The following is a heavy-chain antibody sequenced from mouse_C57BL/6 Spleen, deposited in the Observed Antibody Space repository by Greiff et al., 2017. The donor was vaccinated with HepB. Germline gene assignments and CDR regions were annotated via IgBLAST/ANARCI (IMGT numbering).Heavy chain of an antibody. Sequence: QVHVKQSGPELVKPGASVKISCKASGYAFSSSWMNWVKQRPGKGLEWIGRIYPGDGDTNYNGKFKGKATLTADKSSSTAYMQLSSLTSEDSAVYFCARDYYGSSLYYFDYWGQGTTLTVSS. CDR1: GYAFSSSW. CDR3: ARDYYGSSLYYFDY. V-gene: IGHV1-82*01. D-gene: IGHD1-1*01. J-gene: IGHJ2*01. CDR2: IYPGDGDT.